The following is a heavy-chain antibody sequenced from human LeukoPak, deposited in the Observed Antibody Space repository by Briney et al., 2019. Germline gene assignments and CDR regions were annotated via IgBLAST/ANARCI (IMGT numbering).Heavy chain of an antibody. V-gene: IGHV4-59*01. CDR1: GGSISSNY. CDR2: IYYSGST. D-gene: IGHD2-15*01. J-gene: IGHJ5*02. CDR3: ARDRYSDGSAYRWFDP. Sequence: SESLSLTCTVSGGSISSNYWSWIREPPGKGREWIGYIYYSGSTNYNPTLKSRVTISVDTSKNQFSLKLSSVTAADTAVYYCARDRYSDGSAYRWFDPWGQGTLVTVSS.